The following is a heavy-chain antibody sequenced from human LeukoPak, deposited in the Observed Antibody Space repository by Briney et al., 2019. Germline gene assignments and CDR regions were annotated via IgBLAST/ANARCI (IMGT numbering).Heavy chain of an antibody. D-gene: IGHD6-19*01. V-gene: IGHV1-46*01. J-gene: IGHJ4*02. Sequence: ASVKVSFKASGYTFTNYYMHWVRQAPGQGLEWMGVIHPSGGSTSFAQKFQGRVTMTSDTSTSTVYMELSSLRSEDTAVYYCARDLRHHSGIAVSPFDYWGQGTLVTVSS. CDR2: IHPSGGST. CDR1: GYTFTNYY. CDR3: ARDLRHHSGIAVSPFDY.